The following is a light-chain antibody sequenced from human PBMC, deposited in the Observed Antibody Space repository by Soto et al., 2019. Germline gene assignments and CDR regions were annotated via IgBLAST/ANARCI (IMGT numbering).Light chain of an antibody. CDR1: QGISNS. V-gene: IGKV1-27*01. J-gene: IGKJ4*01. CDR2: TAS. Sequence: DIQMTQSPSSLSASLGDRVTITCRASQGISNSLAWYQQKPGKVPKLLIYTASTLQSGVPSRFSGRGFGTDFTLTITSLQPEDVATYYCQKYNSAPLTFGGGTKVEIK. CDR3: QKYNSAPLT.